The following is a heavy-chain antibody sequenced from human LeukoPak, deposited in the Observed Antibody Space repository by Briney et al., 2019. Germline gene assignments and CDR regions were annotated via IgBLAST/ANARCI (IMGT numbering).Heavy chain of an antibody. CDR2: VNSRGSA. J-gene: IGHJ4*02. D-gene: IGHD2-21*02. Sequence: KPSETLSLTCAAHGGSFSGYYWTWIRQSPGKGMEWIGEVNSRGSANYNPSLTSRVTISVDTSKNQFSLRLTSVTAADAGVYYCARDAFCLNGVCYSGRYDCWGQGILVSVSS. V-gene: IGHV4-34*01. CDR3: ARDAFCLNGVCYSGRYDC. CDR1: GGSFSGYY.